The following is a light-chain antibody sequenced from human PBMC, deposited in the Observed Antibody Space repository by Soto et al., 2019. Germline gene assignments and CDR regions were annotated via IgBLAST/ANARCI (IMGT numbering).Light chain of an antibody. CDR3: NSYVGSNNYV. J-gene: IGLJ1*01. V-gene: IGLV2-8*01. CDR1: SSDIGRYNY. CDR2: EVT. Sequence: QSALTQPASVSGSPGQSITISCTGTSSDIGRYNYVSWYQQHPGKAPKLIIYEVTKRPSGVPDRFSGSKSGNTASLTVSGLQADDEADYYCNSYVGSNNYVFGTGTKLTVL.